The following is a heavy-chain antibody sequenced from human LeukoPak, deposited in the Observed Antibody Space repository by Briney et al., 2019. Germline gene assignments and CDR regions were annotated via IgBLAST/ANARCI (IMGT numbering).Heavy chain of an antibody. CDR1: GGTFSSYA. CDR2: IIPMFGTT. J-gene: IGHJ4*02. CDR3: GSATPPIVGYCRTSNCYVSDY. D-gene: IGHD2-2*01. V-gene: IGHV1-69*06. Sequence: RASVKVSCKASGGTFSSYAISWVRQAPGQRLEWMGGIIPMFGTTNYAQNFQGRVTITADKSTSTAYMELSSLRSEDTAVRYCGSATPPIVGYCRTSNCYVSDYWGQGTLVTVSS.